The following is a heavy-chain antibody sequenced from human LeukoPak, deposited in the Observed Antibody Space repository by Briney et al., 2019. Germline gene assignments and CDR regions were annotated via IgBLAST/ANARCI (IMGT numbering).Heavy chain of an antibody. CDR3: ARDLARGDGDYVLYH. V-gene: IGHV1-2*02. D-gene: IGHD4-17*01. Sequence: ASVKVSCKASGYTFIGYYVHWVRQAPGQGLEWMGWINPNTGGTNYAQKFQGRVTMTRDTSISAAYMELTSLRSDDTAVYYCARDLARGDGDYVLYHWGQGTLVTVSS. CDR2: INPNTGGT. CDR1: GYTFIGYY. J-gene: IGHJ5*02.